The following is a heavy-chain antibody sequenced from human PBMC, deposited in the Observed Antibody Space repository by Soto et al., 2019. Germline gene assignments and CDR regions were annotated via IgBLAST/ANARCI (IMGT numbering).Heavy chain of an antibody. J-gene: IGHJ4*02. D-gene: IGHD6-13*01. CDR2: ISSSNNI. Sequence: GGSLRLSFASSWFVFRSYSMSGVRQAPGKGLEWVSAISSSNNIDYADSVKGRFRISRDNAKNSLFLEMNSLRGGDTAVYYCARAHVGSRWGYFDKWGQGALVTVSS. CDR3: ARAHVGSRWGYFDK. V-gene: IGHV3-21*01. CDR1: WFVFRSYS.